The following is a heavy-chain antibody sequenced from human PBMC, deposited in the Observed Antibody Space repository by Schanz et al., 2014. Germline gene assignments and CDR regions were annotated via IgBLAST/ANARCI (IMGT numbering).Heavy chain of an antibody. V-gene: IGHV3-74*02. J-gene: IGHJ4*02. D-gene: IGHD1-7*01. CDR2: INSDGTTT. Sequence: EVHLVESGGGLVQPGGSLRLSCAASGFTFSIYGMSWARQTPGKGLEWVSHINSDGTTTTYADSVKGRFTISRDNAENTLYLQMNSLRVEDTAVYYCAMGGYQLHHWGQGTLVTVSS. CDR1: GFTFSIYG. CDR3: AMGGYQLHH.